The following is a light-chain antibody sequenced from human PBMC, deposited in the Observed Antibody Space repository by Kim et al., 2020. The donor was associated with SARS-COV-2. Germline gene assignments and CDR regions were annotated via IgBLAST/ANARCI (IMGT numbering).Light chain of an antibody. CDR3: QQYDRAPYA. Sequence: LSPGERATLSCRASLSINSNKLAWYQQKPGQAPRVLIYDASSRATDIPDRFSGSGSGTDFTLTISRLEPEDVAVFYCQQYDRAPYAFGQGPSWRSN. CDR2: DAS. J-gene: IGKJ2*01. V-gene: IGKV3-20*01. CDR1: LSINSNK.